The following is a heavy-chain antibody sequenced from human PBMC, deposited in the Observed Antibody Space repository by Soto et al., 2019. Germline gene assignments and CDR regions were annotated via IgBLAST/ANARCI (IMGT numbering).Heavy chain of an antibody. J-gene: IGHJ5*02. CDR1: DGSFSGYY. V-gene: IGHV4-34*01. D-gene: IGHD6-13*01. CDR2: INHSGST. Sequence: SLTCAVYDGSFSGYYWSWIRQPPGKGLEWIGEINHSGSTNYNPSLKSRVTISVDTSKNQFSLKLSSVTAADTAVYYCARGIAAAGTLWFDRWGKGNMVSVSA. CDR3: ARGIAAAGTLWFDR.